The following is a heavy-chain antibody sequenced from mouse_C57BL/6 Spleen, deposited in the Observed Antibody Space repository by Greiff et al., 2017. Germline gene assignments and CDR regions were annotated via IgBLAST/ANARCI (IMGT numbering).Heavy chain of an antibody. Sequence: QVQLQQPGPELVKPGASVKMSCKASGYAFTSSWITWVKQRPGQGLEWIGGIYPGDGSTNYNAKFKSKDTLTVDQSSSTAYMQLSRLTSEDSAVXHCAGSLGGRVWYGSTYDSMDYWGQGTSVTVSA. CDR1: GYAFTSSW. D-gene: IGHD1-1*01. CDR2: IYPGDGST. CDR3: AGSLGGRVWYGSTYDSMDY. J-gene: IGHJ4*01. V-gene: IGHV1-55*01.